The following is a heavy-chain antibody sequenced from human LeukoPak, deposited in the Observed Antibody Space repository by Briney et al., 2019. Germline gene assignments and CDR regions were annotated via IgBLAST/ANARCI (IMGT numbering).Heavy chain of an antibody. CDR2: MNPSSGNT. CDR3: AREPVEAVFGVSTED. CDR1: GYTFTSYD. V-gene: IGHV1-8*01. D-gene: IGHD3-10*02. Sequence: ASVKVSCKASGYTFTSYDINWVRQATGQGLEWMGLMNPSSGNTGYAQKFQGRVSMTRDISISTAYMELSSLRSEDTAVYYCAREPVEAVFGVSTEDWGQGTTVTVSS. J-gene: IGHJ6*02.